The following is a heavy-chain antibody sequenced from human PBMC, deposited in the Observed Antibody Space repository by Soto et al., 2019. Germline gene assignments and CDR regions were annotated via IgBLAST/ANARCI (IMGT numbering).Heavy chain of an antibody. CDR1: GFTFSTYS. CDR2: MSSSGRNI. J-gene: IGHJ4*02. V-gene: IGHV3-21*01. CDR3: ARDRGRYYLDY. D-gene: IGHD3-16*02. Sequence: GGSLRLSCSASGFTFSTYSMSWVRQAPGKGLEWVSSMSSSGRNIYYADSVKGRFTISRDNAKNSLFLQMNSLRVDDMAVYYCARDRGRYYLDYWGQGAQVTVSS.